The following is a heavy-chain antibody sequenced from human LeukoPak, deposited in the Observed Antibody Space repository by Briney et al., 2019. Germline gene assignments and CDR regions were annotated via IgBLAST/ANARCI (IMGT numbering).Heavy chain of an antibody. CDR3: AKGSNLDEPYYYDSSGRDAFDI. D-gene: IGHD3-22*01. Sequence: GGSLRLSCAASGFTFSSYAMSWVRQAPGKGLEWVSAISGSGGSTYYADSVKGRFTISRDNSKNTLYLQMNSLRAEDTAVYYCAKGSNLDEPYYYDSSGRDAFDIWGQGTMVTVSS. CDR1: GFTFSSYA. CDR2: ISGSGGST. J-gene: IGHJ3*02. V-gene: IGHV3-23*01.